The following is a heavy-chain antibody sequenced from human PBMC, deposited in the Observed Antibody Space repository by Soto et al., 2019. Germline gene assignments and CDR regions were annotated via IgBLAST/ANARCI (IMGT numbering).Heavy chain of an antibody. Sequence: GGSLRLSCAASGVTFSSYAMSWVRQAPGKGLEWVSAISGSGGSTYYADSVKGRFTISRDNSKNTLYLQMNSLRAEDTAVYYCAKSSPATYYYDSSGYYYGYWXQGTLVTVSS. CDR1: GVTFSSYA. CDR2: ISGSGGST. J-gene: IGHJ4*02. V-gene: IGHV3-23*01. D-gene: IGHD3-22*01. CDR3: AKSSPATYYYDSSGYYYGY.